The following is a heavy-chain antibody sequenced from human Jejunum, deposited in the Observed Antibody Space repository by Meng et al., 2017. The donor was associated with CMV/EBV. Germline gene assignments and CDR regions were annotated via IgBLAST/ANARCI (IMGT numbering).Heavy chain of an antibody. Sequence: TFTNYWIGWGRQMPGKGLEWMGIVYPGDHDIRYSPSFRGQVTISADKSISTAYLQWNSLKTSDTAMYFCAREFYDSGGYAHNTFDIWGQGTMVTVSS. D-gene: IGHD3-22*01. CDR1: TFTNYW. J-gene: IGHJ3*02. V-gene: IGHV5-51*01. CDR3: AREFYDSGGYAHNTFDI. CDR2: VYPGDHDI.